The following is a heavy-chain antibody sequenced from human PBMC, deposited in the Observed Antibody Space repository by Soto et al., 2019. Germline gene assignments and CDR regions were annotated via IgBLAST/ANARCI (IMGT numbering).Heavy chain of an antibody. V-gene: IGHV3-23*01. Sequence: EVQLLESGGGLVQPGGSLRLSCAASGFTFNNYAMTWVRQAPGKGLEWVSAISGGGDTTSYADSVKARFTVSRDGSKNTLYLQRSSLSAEDTALYYCAKGRGGSGSLTPRVDFWGQGTLVTVSS. J-gene: IGHJ4*02. CDR3: AKGRGGSGSLTPRVDF. CDR2: ISGGGDTT. CDR1: GFTFNNYA. D-gene: IGHD3-10*01.